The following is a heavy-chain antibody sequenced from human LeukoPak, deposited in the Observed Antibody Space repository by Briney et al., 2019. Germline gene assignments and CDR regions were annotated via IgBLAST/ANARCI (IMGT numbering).Heavy chain of an antibody. Sequence: SETLSLTCTVSGGSISSYYWSWIRQSAGKGLEWIGRISATGGASYNPSLKSRLTMSVDTSKNQFSLTLSYVTAADTAVYYCARSSSITIFGVINWFDPWGQGTLVTVSS. V-gene: IGHV4-4*07. D-gene: IGHD3-3*01. CDR1: GGSISSYY. J-gene: IGHJ5*02. CDR2: ISATGGA. CDR3: ARSSSITIFGVINWFDP.